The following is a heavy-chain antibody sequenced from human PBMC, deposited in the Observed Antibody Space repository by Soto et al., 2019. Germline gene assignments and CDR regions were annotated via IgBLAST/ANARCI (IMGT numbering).Heavy chain of an antibody. CDR3: ARTPIYYYDCSGYKPFDY. CDR2: IVVGSGNT. CDR1: GITFTSSA. J-gene: IGHJ4*01. Sequence: SVKVSCKASGITFTSSAVQWVRQARGQRLEWIGWIVVGSGNTNYAQKFQERVTITRDMSTSTAYMELSSLRSEDTAVYYCARTPIYYYDCSGYKPFDYCGHVPLFTVP. D-gene: IGHD3-22*01. V-gene: IGHV1-58*01.